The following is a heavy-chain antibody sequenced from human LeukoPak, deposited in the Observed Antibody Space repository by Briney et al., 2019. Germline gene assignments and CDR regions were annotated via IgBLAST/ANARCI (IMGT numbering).Heavy chain of an antibody. V-gene: IGHV3-48*03. J-gene: IGHJ3*02. CDR3: AREKSGVRDDAFDM. D-gene: IGHD3-10*02. Sequence: GGSLRLSCAASGLIFSKYWMTWVRQAPGKGLEWLSYMTGNGHSIHYADSVKGRFTISRDNAKNSLYLQMNSLRAEDTALYYCAREKSGVRDDAFDMWGQGTMVTVSS. CDR1: GLIFSKYW. CDR2: MTGNGHSI.